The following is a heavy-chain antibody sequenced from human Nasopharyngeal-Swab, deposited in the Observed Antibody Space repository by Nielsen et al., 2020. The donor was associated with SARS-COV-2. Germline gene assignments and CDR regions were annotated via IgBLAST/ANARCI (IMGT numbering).Heavy chain of an antibody. CDR2: FSYDGSKR. V-gene: IGHV3-30*18. CDR1: GFTLSDYA. CDR3: AKDHFYDSGSYDRLYFDF. D-gene: IGHD3-10*01. J-gene: IGHJ4*02. Sequence: GESLKISCAAFGFTLSDYAMHWVRQAPGKGLEWVALFSYDGSKRYFADSMKGRFSISRDNIKNILYLHMDSLRADDTAVYYCAKDHFYDSGSYDRLYFDFWGQGTLVTVSS.